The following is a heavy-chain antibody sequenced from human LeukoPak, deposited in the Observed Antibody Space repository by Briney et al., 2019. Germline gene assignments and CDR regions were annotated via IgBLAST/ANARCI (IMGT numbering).Heavy chain of an antibody. CDR1: GFTFSSYE. CDR2: ISSSGSTI. CDR3: ARELVDRSGYGGGDY. J-gene: IGHJ4*02. V-gene: IGHV3-48*03. D-gene: IGHD3-22*01. Sequence: PGGSLRLSCAASGFTFSSYEMNSVRQAPGKGLEWVSYISSSGSTIYYADSVKGRFTISRDNAKNSLYLQMNSLRAEDTAVYYCARELVDRSGYGGGDYWGQGTLVTVSS.